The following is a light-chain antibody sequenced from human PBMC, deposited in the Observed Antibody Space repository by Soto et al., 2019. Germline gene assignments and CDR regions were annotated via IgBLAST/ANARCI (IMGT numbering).Light chain of an antibody. V-gene: IGKV1-33*01. Sequence: DIQMTQSRSSGSASGGDRVTITCQPRRDISNYLNWYQQKPGKAPKLLIYDASNLEIGVPSRFSGSGSGTDFTFTICSLQPEDIATYYCQLYANLPFTFAPGTKVDIK. J-gene: IGKJ3*01. CDR2: DAS. CDR1: RDISNY. CDR3: QLYANLPFT.